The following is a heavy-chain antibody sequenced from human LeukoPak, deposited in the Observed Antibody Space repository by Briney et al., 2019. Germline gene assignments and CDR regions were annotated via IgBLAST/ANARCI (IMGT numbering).Heavy chain of an antibody. Sequence: GGSLRLSCAASGFTFSSYGMSWVSQAPGKGLEWVSSISSRGGSTYYADSVKGRFTISRDNSKNTLDLQMNSLRAEDTAVYYCAKDRGVWAFDIWGQGTMVTVSS. V-gene: IGHV3-23*01. CDR3: AKDRGVWAFDI. J-gene: IGHJ3*02. D-gene: IGHD3-10*01. CDR2: ISSRGGST. CDR1: GFTFSSYG.